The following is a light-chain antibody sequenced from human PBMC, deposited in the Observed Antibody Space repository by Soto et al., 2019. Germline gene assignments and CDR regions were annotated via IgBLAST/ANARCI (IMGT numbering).Light chain of an antibody. CDR2: RAS. CDR3: QQYDIWPLT. J-gene: IGKJ4*01. Sequence: EIVMTQSPATLSVSPGERATLSCRARQSVSSNLAWYQQKPGQAPRLLMYRASTRATGIPERFSGSGSRTDFTLTISRLEPEDFALYYCQQYDIWPLTFGGGTKVDIK. V-gene: IGKV3-15*01. CDR1: QSVSSN.